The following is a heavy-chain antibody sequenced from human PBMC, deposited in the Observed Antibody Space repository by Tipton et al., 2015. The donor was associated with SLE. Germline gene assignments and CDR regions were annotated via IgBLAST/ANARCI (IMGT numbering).Heavy chain of an antibody. V-gene: IGHV3-9*01. CDR1: GFTFDDYA. Sequence: SLRLSCAASGFTFDDYAMHWVRQAPGKGLEWVSGISWNSGSIGYADSVKGRFTISRDNAKNSLYLRMNSLRAEDTALYYCFPTAHDAFDIWGQGTMVTVSS. CDR3: FPTAHDAFDI. J-gene: IGHJ3*02. CDR2: ISWNSGSI. D-gene: IGHD5-18*01.